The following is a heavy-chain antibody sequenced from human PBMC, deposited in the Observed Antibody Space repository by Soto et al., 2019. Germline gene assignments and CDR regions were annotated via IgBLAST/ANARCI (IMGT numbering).Heavy chain of an antibody. CDR1: GGSISSYY. V-gene: IGHV4-59*01. CDR3: ARVVPDSMNFDY. J-gene: IGHJ4*02. Sequence: SETLSLTCTVSGGSISSYYWSWIRQPPGKGLEWIGYIYYSGSTNYNPSLKSRVTISVDTSKNQFSLKLSSVTAADTAVYYCARVVPDSMNFDYWGQGTLVTVSS. CDR2: IYYSGST. D-gene: IGHD3-22*01.